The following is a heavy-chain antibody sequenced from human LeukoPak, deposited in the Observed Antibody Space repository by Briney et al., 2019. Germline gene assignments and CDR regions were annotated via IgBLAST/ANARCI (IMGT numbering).Heavy chain of an antibody. J-gene: IGHJ5*02. V-gene: IGHV4-31*03. Sequence: PSQTLSLTCTVSGGSISSGGYYWSWIRQHPGKGLEWIGYIYYSGSTYYNPSLKSRVTISVDTSKNQFSLKLSSVTAADTAVYYCARGRDYSNYVAGWFDPWGQGTLVTVSS. CDR3: ARGRDYSNYVAGWFDP. D-gene: IGHD4-11*01. CDR1: GGSISSGGYY. CDR2: IYYSGST.